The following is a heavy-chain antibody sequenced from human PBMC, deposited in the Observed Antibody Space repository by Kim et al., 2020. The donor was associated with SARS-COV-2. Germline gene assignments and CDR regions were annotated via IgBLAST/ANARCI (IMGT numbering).Heavy chain of an antibody. Sequence: ASVKVSCKASGYTFTSYGISWVRQAPGQGLEWMGWISVYNGNPNYVQKFQGRVSMTTDTSTNTAYMELGSLRPDDTAVYYCARGEFYNYYYALDVWGQGTTVTVSS. V-gene: IGHV1-18*01. CDR2: ISVYNGNP. CDR3: ARGEFYNYYYALDV. J-gene: IGHJ6*02. CDR1: GYTFTSYG.